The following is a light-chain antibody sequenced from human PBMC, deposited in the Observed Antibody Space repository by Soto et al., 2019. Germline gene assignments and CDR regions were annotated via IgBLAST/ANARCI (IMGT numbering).Light chain of an antibody. CDR2: GAS. Sequence: EIVMTQSPATLSVSPGERATLSCRASQSVSSDLAWYHQKPGQAPRLLIYGASTRATGIPARFSGSGSGTEFTLTINSLQSEDFATYYCQQLNSYPLTFGGGTKVDIK. CDR1: QSVSSD. V-gene: IGKV3-15*01. J-gene: IGKJ4*01. CDR3: QQLNSYPLT.